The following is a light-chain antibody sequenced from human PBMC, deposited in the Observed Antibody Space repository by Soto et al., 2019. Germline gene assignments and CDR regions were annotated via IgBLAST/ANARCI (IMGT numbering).Light chain of an antibody. V-gene: IGKV1-5*03. CDR2: GAS. Sequence: DIQMTQSPSTPASVGDRVTITCRASQSISRWLAWYQQKPGKAPKLLIYGASSLESGVPSRFSGSGSGTEFTLTISSLLPGDFATYYCQQYSSSSVTFGGGTKVEI. CDR1: QSISRW. CDR3: QQYSSSSVT. J-gene: IGKJ4*01.